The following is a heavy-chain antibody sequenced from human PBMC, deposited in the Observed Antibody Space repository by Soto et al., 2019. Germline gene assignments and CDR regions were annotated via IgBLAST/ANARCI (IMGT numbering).Heavy chain of an antibody. V-gene: IGHV3-53*04. Sequence: EVQLVESGGGLVQPGGSLRLSCVASGIPVSSNYMTWVRQAPGKGLEWLSVLHSGGDTYYANSVKGRFTISRHDSTNTVFLQMNSLTAEDTDVYYCARDGPYYYASRMDVWGQGTTVTVSS. CDR1: GIPVSSNY. J-gene: IGHJ6*02. CDR3: ARDGPYYYASRMDV. CDR2: LHSGGDT. D-gene: IGHD3-10*01.